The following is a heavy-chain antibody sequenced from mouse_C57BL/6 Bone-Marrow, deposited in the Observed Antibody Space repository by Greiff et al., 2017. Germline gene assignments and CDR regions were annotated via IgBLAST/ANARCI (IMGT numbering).Heavy chain of an antibody. CDR3: ASGIYGGYYDWFAY. J-gene: IGHJ3*01. CDR2: INPSTGGT. CDR1: GYSFTGYY. Sequence: VQLQQSGPELVKPGASVKISCKASGYSFTGYYMNWVKQSPEKSLEWIGEINPSTGGTTYNQKFKAKATLTVDKSSSTAYMQLKSLTSEDSAVYYCASGIYGGYYDWFAYWGQGTLVTVSA. D-gene: IGHD2-3*01. V-gene: IGHV1-42*01.